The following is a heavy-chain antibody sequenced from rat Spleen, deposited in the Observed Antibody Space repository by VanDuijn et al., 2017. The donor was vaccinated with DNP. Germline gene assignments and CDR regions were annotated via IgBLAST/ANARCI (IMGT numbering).Heavy chain of an antibody. CDR3: AKDLDYGPDY. J-gene: IGHJ2*01. V-gene: IGHV5-58*01. CDR1: GFTFSRYW. D-gene: IGHD1-3*01. Sequence: EVQLVETGGGLVQPGRSLKLSCVASGFTFSRYWMFWIRQAPEKGLEWVSSINPDGGRTYYPDSVKGRFTISRDNAENTVYLQVNGLRSEDTATYHCAKDLDYGPDYWGQGVMVTVSS. CDR2: INPDGGRT.